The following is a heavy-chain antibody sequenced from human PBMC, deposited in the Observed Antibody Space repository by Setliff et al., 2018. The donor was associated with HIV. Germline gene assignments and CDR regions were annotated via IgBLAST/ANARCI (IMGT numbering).Heavy chain of an antibody. J-gene: IGHJ4*02. CDR3: ARESPSSSWFYFDF. Sequence: SETLSLTCDVSGFSISSSSYYWGWIRQPPGKGLEWIGSIYYSGSTNYNPSLKSRVTVSVDTSKNQFSLRLGSVTAADTAVYYCARESPSSSWFYFDFWGQGTLVTVSS. V-gene: IGHV4-39*07. D-gene: IGHD6-13*01. CDR1: GFSISSSSYY. CDR2: IYYSGST.